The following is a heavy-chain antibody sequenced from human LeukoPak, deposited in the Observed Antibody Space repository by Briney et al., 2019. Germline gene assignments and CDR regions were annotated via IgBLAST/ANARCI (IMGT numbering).Heavy chain of an antibody. CDR3: AKVDRYGSGSYYTSLGSYYFDY. Sequence: GGSLRLSCAASGFTFSSYAMSWVRQAPGKGLEWVSAISGSGGSTYYADSVKGRFTISRDNSKNTLYLQMNSLRAEDTAVYYCAKVDRYGSGSYYTSLGSYYFDYWGQGTLVTVSS. V-gene: IGHV3-23*01. J-gene: IGHJ4*02. CDR1: GFTFSSYA. D-gene: IGHD3-10*01. CDR2: ISGSGGST.